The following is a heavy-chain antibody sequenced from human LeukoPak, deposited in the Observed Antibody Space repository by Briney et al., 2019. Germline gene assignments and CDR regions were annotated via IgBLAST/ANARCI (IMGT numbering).Heavy chain of an antibody. D-gene: IGHD1-26*01. CDR2: ISYDGSNK. V-gene: IGHV3-30*03. J-gene: IGHJ3*02. CDR3: ARLEDGSLPAPRYTCDI. CDR1: GLAFKNYW. Sequence: PGGSLRLSCLGTGLAFKNYWMTWVRQAPGKGLEWVSVISYDGSNKYYADSVKGRFTISRDNSKNTLYLQMNSLRPEDTAVYYCARLEDGSLPAPRYTCDIWGQGKMVTLSS.